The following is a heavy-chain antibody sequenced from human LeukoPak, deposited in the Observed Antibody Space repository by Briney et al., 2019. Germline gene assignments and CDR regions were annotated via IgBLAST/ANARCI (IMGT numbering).Heavy chain of an antibody. V-gene: IGHV3-74*01. CDR3: ARALRGIQPGY. CDR2: INRDGRST. D-gene: IGHD1-14*01. J-gene: IGHJ4*02. Sequence: GGSLRLSCAASGLTFSSYWMHWVRHAPGKGLVWVSRINRDGRSTSYADSVKGRSTISRDNAKNTLYLQMNSLRAEDTAVYYCARALRGIQPGYWGQGTLVTVSS. CDR1: GLTFSSYW.